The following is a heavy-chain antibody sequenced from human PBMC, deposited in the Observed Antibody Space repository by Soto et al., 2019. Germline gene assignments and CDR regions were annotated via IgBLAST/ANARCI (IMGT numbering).Heavy chain of an antibody. CDR1: GFTFSSYA. CDR3: AKDRKSGSGWYWDY. Sequence: EVQLLESGGGLVQPGGSLRLSCAASGFTFSSYAMSWVRQAPGKGLERVSGSSGSGSTTYYADSVKGRFTISRDNSKNTLYLQMNSLRAEDTAVYYCAKDRKSGSGWYWDYWGQGTLVTVSS. V-gene: IGHV3-23*01. D-gene: IGHD6-19*01. CDR2: SSGSGSTT. J-gene: IGHJ4*02.